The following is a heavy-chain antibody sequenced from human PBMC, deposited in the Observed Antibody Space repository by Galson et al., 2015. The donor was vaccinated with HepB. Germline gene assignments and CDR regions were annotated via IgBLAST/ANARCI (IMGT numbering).Heavy chain of an antibody. V-gene: IGHV1-2*06. J-gene: IGHJ4*02. Sequence: SVKVSCKASGYTFTGYYMHWVRQAPGQGLEWMGRINPNSGGTNYAQKFQGRVTMTRDTSISTAHMELSRLRSDDTAVYYCARDLGSSWYSFDYWGQGTLVTVSS. CDR3: ARDLGSSWYSFDY. D-gene: IGHD6-13*01. CDR2: INPNSGGT. CDR1: GYTFTGYY.